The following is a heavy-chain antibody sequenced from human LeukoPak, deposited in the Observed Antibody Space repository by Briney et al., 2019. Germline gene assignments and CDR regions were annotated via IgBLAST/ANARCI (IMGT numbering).Heavy chain of an antibody. CDR1: GFTFSSYA. V-gene: IGHV4-34*01. J-gene: IGHJ4*02. CDR3: ARAMSIAARLQTIFDY. CDR2: INHSGST. D-gene: IGHD6-6*01. Sequence: GSLRLSCAASGFTFSSYAMSWIRQPPGKGLEWIGEINHSGSTNYNPSLKSRVTISVDTSKNQFSLNLTSVTAADTAVYYCARAMSIAARLQTIFDYWGQGTLVTVSS.